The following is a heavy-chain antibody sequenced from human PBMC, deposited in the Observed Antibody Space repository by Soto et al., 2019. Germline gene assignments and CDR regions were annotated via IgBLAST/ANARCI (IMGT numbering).Heavy chain of an antibody. CDR3: ARAYSSGWYASYYYYYGMDV. D-gene: IGHD6-19*01. V-gene: IGHV4-61*01. Sequence: SETLSLTCTVSGGSVSSGSYYWSWIRQPPGKGLEWIGYIYYSGSTNYNPSLKSRVTISVDTSKNQFSLKLSSVTAADTAVYYCARAYSSGWYASYYYYYGMDVWGQGTTVTVSS. CDR2: IYYSGST. J-gene: IGHJ6*02. CDR1: GGSVSSGSYY.